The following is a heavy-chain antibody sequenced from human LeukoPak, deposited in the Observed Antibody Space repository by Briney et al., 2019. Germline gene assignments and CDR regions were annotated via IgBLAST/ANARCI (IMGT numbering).Heavy chain of an antibody. CDR3: AREEYYYDSSGYYYFVY. J-gene: IGHJ4*02. CDR2: INPNSGGT. V-gene: IGHV1-2*02. D-gene: IGHD3-22*01. Sequence: ASVKVSCKASGYTFTGYYMHWVRQAPGQGLEWMGWINPNSGGTNYAQKFQGRATMTRDTSISTAYMELSRLRSDDTAVYYCAREEYYYDSSGYYYFVYWGQGTLVTVSS. CDR1: GYTFTGYY.